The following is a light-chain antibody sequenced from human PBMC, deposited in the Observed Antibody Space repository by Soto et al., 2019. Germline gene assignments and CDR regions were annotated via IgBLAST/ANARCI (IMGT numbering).Light chain of an antibody. CDR1: QSVSSN. CDR3: HQYGSSPRA. CDR2: DVS. Sequence: AQSPSTLSVSPEESATLSCRASQSVSSNLAWYQHKPGQAPRLLIYDVSSRTTGIPDRFSGSGSGTDFTLTISRLEPEDFAAYYCHQYGSSPRAFGQGTKVDI. J-gene: IGKJ1*01. V-gene: IGKV3-20*01.